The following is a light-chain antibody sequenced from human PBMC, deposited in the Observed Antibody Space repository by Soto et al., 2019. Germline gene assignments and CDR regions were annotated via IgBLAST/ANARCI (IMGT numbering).Light chain of an antibody. CDR1: SSNIGAGYD. CDR3: QSYDSSLSGVV. CDR2: GNS. V-gene: IGLV1-40*01. J-gene: IGLJ2*01. Sequence: QSALTQPPSVSGAPGQRVTISCTGSSSNIGAGYDVPWYQQLPGTAPKLLIYGNSNRPSGVPDRFSGSKSGTSASLAITGVQAEDEADYYCQSYDSSLSGVVFGGGTKLTVL.